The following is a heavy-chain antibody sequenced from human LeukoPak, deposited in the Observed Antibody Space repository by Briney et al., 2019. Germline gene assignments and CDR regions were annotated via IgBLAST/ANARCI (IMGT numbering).Heavy chain of an antibody. CDR2: IRTSGST. Sequence: SETLSLTCTVSGGSISNYHWSWIRQPAGKGLEWIGQIRTSGSTNYNPPLKSRVSMSIDTTEDQVSLTIRSVTAADTAFYYCARRDISSGWSFDYWGQGTLVTVSS. V-gene: IGHV4-4*07. J-gene: IGHJ4*02. CDR1: GGSISNYH. D-gene: IGHD6-19*01. CDR3: ARRDISSGWSFDY.